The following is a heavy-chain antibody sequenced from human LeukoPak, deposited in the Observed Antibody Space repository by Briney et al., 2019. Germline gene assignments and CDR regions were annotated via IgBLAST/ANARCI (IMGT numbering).Heavy chain of an antibody. CDR2: ISSSSSSI. CDR3: ARDRMITIFGVVTLDAFDI. CDR1: GFTFSSYS. D-gene: IGHD3-3*01. Sequence: PGGSLRLSCAASGFTFSSYSMNWVRQAPGKGLEWVSSISSSSSSIYNADSVKGRFAISRDNAKNSLYLQMNSLRAEDTAVYSCARDRMITIFGVVTLDAFDIWGQGTMVTVSS. J-gene: IGHJ3*02. V-gene: IGHV3-21*01.